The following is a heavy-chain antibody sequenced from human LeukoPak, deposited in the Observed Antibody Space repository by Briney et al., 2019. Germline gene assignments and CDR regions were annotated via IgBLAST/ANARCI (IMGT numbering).Heavy chain of an antibody. CDR2: IYYSGST. V-gene: IGHV4-39*07. D-gene: IGHD2-2*01. CDR1: GGSIRSSPYY. Sequence: PSETLSLTCTVSGGSIRSSPYYWGWIRQPPGKGLEWIGSIYYSGSTYYNPSLKSRVTISVDTSKNQFSLKLNSVTAADTAVYYCAGVRWVEPAAKRGWFDPWGQGTLVTVSS. J-gene: IGHJ5*02. CDR3: AGVRWVEPAAKRGWFDP.